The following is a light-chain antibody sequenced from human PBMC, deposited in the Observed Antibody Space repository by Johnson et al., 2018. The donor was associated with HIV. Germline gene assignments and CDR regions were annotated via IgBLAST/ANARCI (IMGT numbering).Light chain of an antibody. J-gene: IGLJ1*01. CDR1: SSNIGNNY. CDR3: GTWDSSLSAAGNV. CDR2: DNN. Sequence: QSVLTQAPSVSAAPGQKVTISCSGSSSNIGNNYVSWYQQLPGTAPKLLIYDNNKRPSGIPDRFSGSKSGTSATLGITGLQTGDEADYYCGTWDSSLSAAGNVFGTGTKVTVL. V-gene: IGLV1-51*01.